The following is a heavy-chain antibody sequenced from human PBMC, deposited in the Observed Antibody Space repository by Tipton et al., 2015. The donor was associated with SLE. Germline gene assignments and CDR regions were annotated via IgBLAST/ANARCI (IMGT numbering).Heavy chain of an antibody. V-gene: IGHV4-31*03. CDR3: ARRQEQLVRGYFDY. Sequence: TLSLTCTVSGGSISSGGYYWSWIRQHPGKGLEWIGYIYYSGSTYYNPSLKSRVTISVDTSKNQFSLKLSSVTAADTAVYYCARRQEQLVRGYFDYWGQGTLVTVSS. D-gene: IGHD6-6*01. J-gene: IGHJ4*02. CDR2: IYYSGST. CDR1: GGSISSGGYY.